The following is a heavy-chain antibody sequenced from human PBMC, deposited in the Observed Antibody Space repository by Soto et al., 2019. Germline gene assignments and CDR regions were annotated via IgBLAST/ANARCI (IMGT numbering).Heavy chain of an antibody. CDR3: AAVFDL. CDR2: IDTDGSGT. CDR1: GFTLRSHR. J-gene: IGHJ5*02. Sequence: EVRLVESGGGLVQPGGSLRVSCAASGFTLRSHRIHWVRQVPGKGLEWVSRIDTDGSGTSYADSVKGRFTISTDNAKHAVNLPRNGLRGEDTAVYYCAAVFDLWGEGTLVTVSS. V-gene: IGHV3-74*01.